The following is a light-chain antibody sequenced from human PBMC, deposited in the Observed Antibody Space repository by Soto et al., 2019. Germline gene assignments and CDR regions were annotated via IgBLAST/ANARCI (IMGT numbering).Light chain of an antibody. J-gene: IGLJ2*01. CDR3: ETWDNNTHVV. Sequence: QPVLTQSSSASASLGSSVKLTCTLSSGHSSYIIAWHQQQPGKAPRYLMNLEGSGSYNKGSGVPDRFSGSSSGADRYLTISNLRVEGEGCYYCETWDNNTHVVFGGGTKLTVL. CDR2: LEGSGSY. CDR1: SGHSSYI. V-gene: IGLV4-60*02.